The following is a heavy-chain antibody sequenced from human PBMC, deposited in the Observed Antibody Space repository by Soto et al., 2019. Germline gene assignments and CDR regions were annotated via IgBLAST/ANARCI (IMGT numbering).Heavy chain of an antibody. CDR3: AAPRTDGYKVPDPSTYYYYGLDV. D-gene: IGHD5-12*01. V-gene: IGHV1-69*06. J-gene: IGHJ6*02. CDR2: IIPIFGTP. Sequence: VASVKVSCKASGGSFSTYATSWVRQAPGQGLEWMGGIIPIFGTPNYAQKFQGRVTITADRSTSTAYLELNSLRSEDTAVYYCAAPRTDGYKVPDPSTYYYYGLDVWGQGTTVTVS. CDR1: GGSFSTYA.